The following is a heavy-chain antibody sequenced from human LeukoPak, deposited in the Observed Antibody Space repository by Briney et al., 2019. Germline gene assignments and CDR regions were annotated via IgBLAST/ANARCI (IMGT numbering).Heavy chain of an antibody. J-gene: IGHJ5*02. D-gene: IGHD6-13*01. V-gene: IGHV4-61*01. Sequence: PSETLSLTCTVSGASISSGSYYWSWIRQPPGKGLEWIGYIYHSGSTNYNPSLKSRVTISVDTSKNQFSLKLSSVTAADTAVYYCARGVAAAVYFDPWGQGTLVTVSS. CDR1: GASISSGSYY. CDR3: ARGVAAAVYFDP. CDR2: IYHSGST.